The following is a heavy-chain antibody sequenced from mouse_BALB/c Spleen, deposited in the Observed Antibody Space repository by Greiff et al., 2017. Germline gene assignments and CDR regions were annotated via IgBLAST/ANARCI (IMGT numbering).Heavy chain of an antibody. Sequence: QVQLQQSGPELVRPGASVKMSYKASGYTFTSYWMHWVKQRPGQGLEWIGMIDPSNSETRLNQKFKDKATLNVDKSSNTAYMQLSSLTSEDSAVYYCAREDYYGSSYRYFDVWGAGTTVTVSS. CDR3: AREDYYGSSYRYFDV. CDR1: GYTFTSYW. CDR2: IDPSNSET. V-gene: IGHV1S127*01. D-gene: IGHD1-1*01. J-gene: IGHJ1*01.